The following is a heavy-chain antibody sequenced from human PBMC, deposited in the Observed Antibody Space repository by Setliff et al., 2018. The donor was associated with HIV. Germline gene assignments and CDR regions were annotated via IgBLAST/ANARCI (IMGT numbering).Heavy chain of an antibody. V-gene: IGHV4-28*03. J-gene: IGHJ5*01. Sequence: SETLSLTCTVSGGSISTSNWWGWIRQTPGKGLEWIGYIYYSGSTNYNPSLKSRVTISVDTSKNQFSLKLSSVTAADTAVYYCARGLYDNSGHLDSWGQGTLVTVSS. CDR1: GGSISTSNW. CDR2: IYYSGST. D-gene: IGHD3-22*01. CDR3: ARGLYDNSGHLDS.